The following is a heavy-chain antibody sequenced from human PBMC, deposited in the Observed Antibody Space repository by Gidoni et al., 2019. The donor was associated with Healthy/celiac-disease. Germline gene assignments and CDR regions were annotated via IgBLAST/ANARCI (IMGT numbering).Heavy chain of an antibody. J-gene: IGHJ6*02. CDR1: GYTFTSYG. CDR3: ARDRAYGDYDYYYYGMDV. D-gene: IGHD4-17*01. CDR2: ISAYNGNT. Sequence: QVQLVQSGAEVKKPGASVKVSCKASGYTFTSYGISWVRQAPGQGLEWMGWISAYNGNTNYAQKLQGRVTMTTDTSTSTAYMELRSLRSVDTAVYYCARDRAYGDYDYYYYGMDVWGQGTTVTVSS. V-gene: IGHV1-18*01.